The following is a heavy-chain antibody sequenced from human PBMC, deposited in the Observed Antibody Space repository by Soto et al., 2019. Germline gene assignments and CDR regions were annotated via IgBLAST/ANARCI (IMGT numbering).Heavy chain of an antibody. CDR1: GYSFTSYW. D-gene: IGHD2-2*01. CDR2: IDPSDSYT. CDR3: ARHCRSTRCSFGNYYYGMDV. V-gene: IGHV5-10-1*01. Sequence: GESLKISCMGSGYSFTSYWISWVRQMPGKGLEWMGRIDPSDSYTNYSPPFQGHVTISADKSISTAYLQSSSLKASDTAMYYCARHCRSTRCSFGNYYYGMDVWGQETRVTVSS. J-gene: IGHJ6*02.